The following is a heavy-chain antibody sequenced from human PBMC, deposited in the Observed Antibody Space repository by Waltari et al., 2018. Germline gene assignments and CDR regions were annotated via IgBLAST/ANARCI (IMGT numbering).Heavy chain of an antibody. Sequence: EVQLLESGGGLVQPGGSLRLSCAASGFTFSSYAMSWVRQAPGKGLEWVSAISGSGGSTYYADSVKGRLTISRENSKNTLYLQMNSLRAEDTAVYYCATAVDTAMDRADYWGQGTLVTVSS. CDR2: ISGSGGST. CDR1: GFTFSSYA. J-gene: IGHJ4*02. CDR3: ATAVDTAMDRADY. D-gene: IGHD5-18*01. V-gene: IGHV3-23*01.